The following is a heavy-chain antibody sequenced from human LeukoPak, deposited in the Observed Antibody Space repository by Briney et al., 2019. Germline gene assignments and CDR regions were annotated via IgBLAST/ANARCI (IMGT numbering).Heavy chain of an antibody. CDR2: LYYGENA. J-gene: IGHJ4*02. V-gene: IGHV4-39*01. D-gene: IGHD6-25*01. Sequence: PSETLSLTCTVSGDSISPISSSTYYWGWIRQAPGKGLEWIGSLYYGENAHYNPSLKSRATLSVDTSNNQFSLKLTSVTAADAAVYFCARQLPTAAADTRGYFDYWGQGAVVTVS. CDR3: ARQLPTAAADTRGYFDY. CDR1: GDSISPISSSTYY.